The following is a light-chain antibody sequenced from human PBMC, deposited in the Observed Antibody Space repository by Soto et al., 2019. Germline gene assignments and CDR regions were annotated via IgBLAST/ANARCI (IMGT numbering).Light chain of an antibody. V-gene: IGKV3-20*01. CDR1: QSVSSNY. J-gene: IGKJ2*01. CDR3: QQYGNSRPFT. Sequence: ESVFTQSPGTLSLSPGERATLSCRASQSVSSNYLAWYQQKPGQAPRLLIYAASTRATGIADRFSGSGSGTDFTLTISRLKPEDYAVYYCQQYGNSRPFTFGQGTKLEIK. CDR2: AAS.